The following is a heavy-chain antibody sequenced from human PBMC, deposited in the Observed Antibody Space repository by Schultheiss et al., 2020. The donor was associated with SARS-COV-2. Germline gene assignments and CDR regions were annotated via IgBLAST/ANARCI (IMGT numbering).Heavy chain of an antibody. D-gene: IGHD6-19*01. Sequence: ASVKVSCKASGYTFTGYYMHWVRQAPGQGLEWMGWISAYNGNTNYAQKLQGRVTMTTDTSTSTAYMELRSLRSDDTAVYYCAREDAEQWLGFDYWGQGTLVTVSS. V-gene: IGHV1-18*04. CDR2: ISAYNGNT. J-gene: IGHJ4*02. CDR3: AREDAEQWLGFDY. CDR1: GYTFTGYY.